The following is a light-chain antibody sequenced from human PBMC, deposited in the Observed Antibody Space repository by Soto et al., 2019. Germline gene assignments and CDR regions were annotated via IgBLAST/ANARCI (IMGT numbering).Light chain of an antibody. J-gene: IGLJ1*01. CDR2: EVS. CDR3: SSYSISTADL. CDR1: SSDVGGYDY. Sequence: QSVLTQPASVSGSPGQSITISCTGTSSDVGGYDYVSWYQLHPGKAPKLMVFEVSNRPSGVSYRFSGSKSGNTASPTISGLQAGDDAGYFCSSYSISTADLFGTGTKLTVL. V-gene: IGLV2-14*01.